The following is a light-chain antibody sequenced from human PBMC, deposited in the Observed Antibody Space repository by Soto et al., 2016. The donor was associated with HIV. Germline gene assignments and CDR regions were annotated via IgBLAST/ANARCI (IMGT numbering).Light chain of an antibody. J-gene: IGKJ2*01. Sequence: ALRVTQSPSSLSASTGDRVTITCRASQDITNYLVWYQQKPGKAPKILIYAASTLQSGVPSRFSGSGSGTDFTLTISGLQSEDFATYYCQHYYSYPPTFGQGTKLEI. CDR1: QDITNY. V-gene: IGKV1-8*01. CDR3: QHYYSYPPT. CDR2: AAS.